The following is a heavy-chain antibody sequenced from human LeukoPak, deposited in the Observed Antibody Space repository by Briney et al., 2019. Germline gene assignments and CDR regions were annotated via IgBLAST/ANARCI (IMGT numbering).Heavy chain of an antibody. D-gene: IGHD3-16*01. CDR2: ISSSGSTI. J-gene: IGHJ4*02. CDR3: ARDPALGLFDY. Sequence: GGSLRLSCAASGFTFSDYYMSWIRQAPGKGLEWVSYISSSGSTIYHADSVKGRFTISRDNAKNSLYLQMNSLRAEDTAVYYCARDPALGLFDYWGQGTLVTVSS. CDR1: GFTFSDYY. V-gene: IGHV3-11*04.